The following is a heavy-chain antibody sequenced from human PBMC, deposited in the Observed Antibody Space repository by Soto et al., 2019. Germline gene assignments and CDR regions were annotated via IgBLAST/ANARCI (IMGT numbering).Heavy chain of an antibody. D-gene: IGHD3-22*01. CDR3: ASPYYYDRSGYLLFDY. J-gene: IGHJ4*02. V-gene: IGHV4-31*03. Sequence: QVQLQESGPGLVKPSQTLSLTCTVSGGSISSGGYYWSWIRQHPWKGLEWIGYIYYSGSTYYNPSLKSRVTISVDTPKNQFSLKLSSVTAADTAVYYCASPYYYDRSGYLLFDYWGQGTLVTVSS. CDR1: GGSISSGGYY. CDR2: IYYSGST.